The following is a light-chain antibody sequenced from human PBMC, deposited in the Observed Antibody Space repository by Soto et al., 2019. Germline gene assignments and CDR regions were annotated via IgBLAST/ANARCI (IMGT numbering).Light chain of an antibody. V-gene: IGKV1-5*01. CDR1: PRLRTW. J-gene: IGKJ1*01. CDR2: DGS. CDR3: LQYLTYPGT. Sequence: IQMTPSPSTLSAFVGDRVTITCRTSPRLRTWLAWYKQKPGKAPSLLIYDGSILKSGVPPTFIGNGSGTVFALTVSSRHPDDFATYYCLQYLTYPGTFGQGTKVDIK.